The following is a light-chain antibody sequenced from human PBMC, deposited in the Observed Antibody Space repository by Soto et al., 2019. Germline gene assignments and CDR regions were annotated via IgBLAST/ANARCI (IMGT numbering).Light chain of an antibody. Sequence: AIQMTPSPSSLSDSIGARVTITCRASQGIRNDLGWYQQKPGKAPKVLIYASSNLHRWGPSRFSGRGSGRDFTLTISSLQPEDFSTYYCLQDYNYPHTFGSGTKVDIK. V-gene: IGKV1-6*01. CDR1: QGIRND. CDR3: LQDYNYPHT. J-gene: IGKJ3*01. CDR2: ASS.